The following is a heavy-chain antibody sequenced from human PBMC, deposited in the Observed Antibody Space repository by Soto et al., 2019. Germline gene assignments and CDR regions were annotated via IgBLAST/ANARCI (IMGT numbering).Heavy chain of an antibody. Sequence: SVKVSCKASGGTFSSYTISWARQAPGQGLEWKGRIIPILGIANYAQKFQGRVTITADKSTSTAYMEMSSLRSEDTAVYYCARGTWERFSSPYYGSGSQQTPYYYYMDVWGKGTTVTVSS. CDR3: ARGTWERFSSPYYGSGSQQTPYYYYMDV. CDR1: GGTFSSYT. V-gene: IGHV1-69*02. J-gene: IGHJ6*03. D-gene: IGHD3-10*01. CDR2: IIPILGIA.